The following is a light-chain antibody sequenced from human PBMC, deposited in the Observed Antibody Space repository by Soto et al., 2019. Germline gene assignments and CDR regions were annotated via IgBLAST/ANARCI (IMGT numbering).Light chain of an antibody. CDR2: GVS. CDR1: QSVRSDY. Sequence: EIVLTQSPDTLSLSPGHRATLSCRASQSVRSDYFAWYQQKPGQAPRVIIFGVSTRATGVPDRFSGSGSGTDFTLTISRLEPEEFALYYCQQYGNSPLTFGGGTKVDIK. J-gene: IGKJ4*01. V-gene: IGKV3-20*01. CDR3: QQYGNSPLT.